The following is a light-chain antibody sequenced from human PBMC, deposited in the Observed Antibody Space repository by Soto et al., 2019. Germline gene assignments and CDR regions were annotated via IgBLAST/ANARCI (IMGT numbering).Light chain of an antibody. V-gene: IGKV1-39*01. CDR2: DAS. J-gene: IGKJ2*01. CDR3: QQSDSTPYT. Sequence: DIQMTQSPSSLSASVGDRVTITCRASQTISTYLNWYQQKPGKAPRLLIYDASSLLSGVPSMFSGSGYVTDFTLTIASLQPEDFSTYYCQQSDSTPYTFGQGTKVEI. CDR1: QTISTY.